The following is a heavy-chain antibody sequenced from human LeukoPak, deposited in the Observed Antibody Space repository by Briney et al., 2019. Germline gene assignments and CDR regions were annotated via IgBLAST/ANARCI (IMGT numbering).Heavy chain of an antibody. V-gene: IGHV3-21*01. D-gene: IGHD4-23*01. CDR2: ISSTGSYI. CDR3: ARVGNLDN. J-gene: IGHJ4*02. Sequence: GGSLRLSCAASGFTFSSYWMSWVRQAPGKGLEWVTSISSTGSYIYYADSVKGRFTISRDNAKKSIFLQMNSLRAEDTAVYYCARVGNLDNWGQGTLVTVSS. CDR1: GFTFSSYW.